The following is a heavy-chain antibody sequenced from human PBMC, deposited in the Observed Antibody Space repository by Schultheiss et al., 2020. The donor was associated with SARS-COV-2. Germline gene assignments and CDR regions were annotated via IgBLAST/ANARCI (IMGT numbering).Heavy chain of an antibody. J-gene: IGHJ5*02. CDR1: GYTFTGYY. CDR3: ARFTTENWFDP. D-gene: IGHD1-14*01. CDR2: INPNSGGT. Sequence: ASVKVSCKASGYTFTGYYMHWVRQAPGQGLEWMGWINPNSGGTNYAQKFQGWVTMTRDTSISTAYMELSSLRSDDTAVYYCARFTTENWFDPWGQGTLVTVSS. V-gene: IGHV1-2*04.